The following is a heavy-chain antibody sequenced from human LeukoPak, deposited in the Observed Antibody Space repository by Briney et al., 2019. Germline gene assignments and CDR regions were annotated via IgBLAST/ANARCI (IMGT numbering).Heavy chain of an antibody. Sequence: PGGSLRLSCVASGFTFNSYTMNWVRQAPGKGLEWVSSISRSSTYTYYADSVKGRCTISRDNAKNSLYLQMNSLRVDDTAVYYCARDRTAAGVFWDAFDIWGQGTMVTVSS. CDR2: ISRSSTYT. V-gene: IGHV3-21*01. CDR1: GFTFNSYT. D-gene: IGHD6-13*01. J-gene: IGHJ3*02. CDR3: ARDRTAAGVFWDAFDI.